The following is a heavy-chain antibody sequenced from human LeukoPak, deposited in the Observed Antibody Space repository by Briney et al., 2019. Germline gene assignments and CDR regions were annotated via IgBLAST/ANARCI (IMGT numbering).Heavy chain of an antibody. Sequence: PGGSLRLSCAASGFTFSSYGMHWVRQAPGKGLGWVAVISYDGSNKYYADSVKGRFTISRDNSKNTLYLQMNSLRAEDTDVYYCAKNLWVGGLYNGMDVWGKGTTVTVSS. CDR3: AKNLWVGGLYNGMDV. CDR2: ISYDGSNK. CDR1: GFTFSSYG. V-gene: IGHV3-30*18. J-gene: IGHJ6*04. D-gene: IGHD3-10*01.